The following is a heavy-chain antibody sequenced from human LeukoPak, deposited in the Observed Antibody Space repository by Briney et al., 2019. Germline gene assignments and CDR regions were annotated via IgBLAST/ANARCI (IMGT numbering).Heavy chain of an antibody. D-gene: IGHD1-26*01. CDR2: IWNDGSVT. CDR3: ARDRYSGSYWGDY. J-gene: IGHJ4*02. CDR1: GYSFSSYG. Sequence: GGSLRLSCSASGYSFSSYGMHWVRQAPGKGLECVALIWNDGSVTYYMDSVRGRFTISRDNSKNTLYHQMDSLRAEDTAVYFCARDRYSGSYWGDYWGQGVLVTVSS. V-gene: IGHV3-33*01.